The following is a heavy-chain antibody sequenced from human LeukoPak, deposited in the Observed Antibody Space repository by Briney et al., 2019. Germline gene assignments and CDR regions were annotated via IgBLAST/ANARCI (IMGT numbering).Heavy chain of an antibody. CDR1: GGTFSSYT. D-gene: IGHD1-26*01. J-gene: IGHJ4*02. CDR3: ASNSGSYWSGSDY. Sequence: AASVKVSCKASGGTFSSYTISWVRQAPGQGLEGMGRIIPLRGIANYAQKFQGRVTINADKSTSTAHMELSSLRSEDTAVYYCASNSGSYWSGSDYWGQGTLVTVSS. V-gene: IGHV1-69*02. CDR2: IIPLRGIA.